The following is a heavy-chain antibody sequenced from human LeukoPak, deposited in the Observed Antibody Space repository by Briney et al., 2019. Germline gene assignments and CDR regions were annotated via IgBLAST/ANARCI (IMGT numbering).Heavy chain of an antibody. CDR3: ARGKGGVRGVIHYYYYYGMGV. D-gene: IGHD3-10*01. V-gene: IGHV4-30-2*01. Sequence: SETLSLTCAVSGGSISSGGYSWSWIRQRPGKGLEWIGYIYHSGSTYYNPSLKSRVTISVDRSKNQFSLKLSSVTAADTAVYYCARGKGGVRGVIHYYYYYGMGVWGKGTTVTVSS. J-gene: IGHJ6*04. CDR1: GGSISSGGYS. CDR2: IYHSGST.